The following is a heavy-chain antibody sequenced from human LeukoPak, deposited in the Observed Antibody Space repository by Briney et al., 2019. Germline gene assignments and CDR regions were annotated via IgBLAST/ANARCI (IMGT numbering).Heavy chain of an antibody. D-gene: IGHD4-23*01. V-gene: IGHV3-30-3*01. CDR2: ISYDGSNK. CDR1: GFTFSSYA. CDR3: ARERTKPTTTVVTQRAPFDY. Sequence: PGRSLRLSCAASGFTFSSYAMHWVRQAPGKGLEWVAVISYDGSNKYYADSVKGRFTISRDNSKNTLYLQMNSLRAEDTAVYYCARERTKPTTTVVTQRAPFDYWGQGTLVTVSS. J-gene: IGHJ4*02.